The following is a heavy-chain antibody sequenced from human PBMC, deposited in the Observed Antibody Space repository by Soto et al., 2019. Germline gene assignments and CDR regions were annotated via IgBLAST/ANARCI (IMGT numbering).Heavy chain of an antibody. J-gene: IGHJ5*02. CDR1: GYTFTGYY. V-gene: IGHV1-2*04. CDR3: ARGRITLLSKSNWFDP. D-gene: IGHD2-15*01. Sequence: ASVKVSCKASGYTFTGYYMHLVRQAPGQGLEWMGWINPNSGGTNYAQKFQGWVTMTRDTSISTAYMELSRLRSDDTAVYYCARGRITLLSKSNWFDPWGQGTLVTVSS. CDR2: INPNSGGT.